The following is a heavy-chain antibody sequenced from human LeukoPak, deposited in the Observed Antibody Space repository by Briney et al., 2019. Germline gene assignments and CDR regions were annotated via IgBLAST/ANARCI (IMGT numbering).Heavy chain of an antibody. CDR2: ISSSSSYI. CDR1: GFTFSSYA. D-gene: IGHD3-10*01. CDR3: ARGGDYYGSGPLFNFDY. V-gene: IGHV3-21*01. Sequence: GGSLRLSCAASGFTFSSYAMSWVRQAPGKGLEWVSSISSSSSYIYYADSVKGRFTISRDNAKNSLYLQMNSLRAEDTAVYYCARGGDYYGSGPLFNFDYRGQGTLVTVSS. J-gene: IGHJ4*02.